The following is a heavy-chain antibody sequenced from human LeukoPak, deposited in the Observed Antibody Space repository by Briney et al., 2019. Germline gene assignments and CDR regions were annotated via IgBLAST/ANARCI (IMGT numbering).Heavy chain of an antibody. CDR2: ISYDGSNH. CDR3: AKDVPWFDP. Sequence: GGSPRLSCAASGFTFSSYGMHWVRQAPGKGLEWVAVISYDGSNHYYADSVKGRFTISRDNPKNTLYLQMNSLRAEDTALYYCAKDVPWFDPWGQGTLVTVSS. CDR1: GFTFSSYG. V-gene: IGHV3-30*18. J-gene: IGHJ5*02.